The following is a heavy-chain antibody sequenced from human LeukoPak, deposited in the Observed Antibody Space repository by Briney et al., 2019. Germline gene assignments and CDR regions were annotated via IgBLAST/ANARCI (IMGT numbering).Heavy chain of an antibody. CDR1: GGSINTYY. J-gene: IGHJ4*02. CDR3: ARYSSSSSYFEY. Sequence: SETLSLTCTVSGGSINTYYWSWIRQPPGKGLEWIGYVYYSGTTKYNPSLQSRVTISVDTSKNQFSLKLSSVTAADTAVYYCARYSSSSSYFEYWGQGTLVTVSS. CDR2: VYYSGTT. D-gene: IGHD6-6*01. V-gene: IGHV4-59*01.